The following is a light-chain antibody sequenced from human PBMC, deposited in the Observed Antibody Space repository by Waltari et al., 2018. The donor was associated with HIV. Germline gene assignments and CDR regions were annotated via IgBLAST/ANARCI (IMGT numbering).Light chain of an antibody. Sequence: QSALTQAASVSGSPGQSITISCTGSSSDIGAYNYVSWYQQHPDKVPKLVIYEVSNRPSGFSNRFAGSKSGNTASLTISGLQADDEASYYCSSYTASSTLDVVFGGGTRLTVL. J-gene: IGLJ2*01. CDR3: SSYTASSTLDVV. CDR1: SSDIGAYNY. V-gene: IGLV2-14*03. CDR2: EVS.